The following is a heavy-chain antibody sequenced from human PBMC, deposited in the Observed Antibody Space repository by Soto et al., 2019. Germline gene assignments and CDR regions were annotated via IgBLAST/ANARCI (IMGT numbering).Heavy chain of an antibody. CDR1: GGSFSGYY. CDR3: ERANVGQWMVPKYYYYYYGMDV. V-gene: IGHV4-34*01. D-gene: IGHD6-19*01. CDR2: INHSGST. Sequence: PSETLSLTCAVYGGSFSGYYWSWIRQPPGKGLEWIGEINHSGSTNYNPSLKSRFTISLDTSKNQFSLKLSSVTAADTAVYYCERANVGQWMVPKYYYYYYGMDVWGQGTTVTVSS. J-gene: IGHJ6*02.